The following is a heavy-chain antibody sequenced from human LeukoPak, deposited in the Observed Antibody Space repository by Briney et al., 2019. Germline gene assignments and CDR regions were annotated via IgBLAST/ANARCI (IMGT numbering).Heavy chain of an antibody. CDR2: ISNNGGYT. CDR3: GRAMEG. CDR1: GFTFSSSA. J-gene: IGHJ4*02. D-gene: IGHD1-1*01. Sequence: GGSLRLSCAASGFTFSSSAMSWVRQAPGKGLEWVSAISNNGGYTYYADSVQGRFTISRDNSKSTLCLQMNSLRAEDTAVYYCGRAMEGWGQGTLVTVSS. V-gene: IGHV3-23*01.